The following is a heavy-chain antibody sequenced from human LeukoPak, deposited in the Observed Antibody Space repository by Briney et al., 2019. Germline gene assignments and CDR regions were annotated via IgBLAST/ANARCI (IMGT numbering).Heavy chain of an antibody. CDR1: GGSFSGYY. V-gene: IGHV4-34*01. D-gene: IGHD3-16*01. CDR2: INHSGST. J-gene: IGHJ6*02. Sequence: SETLSLTCAVYGGSFSGYYWSWIRQPPGKGPEWIGEINHSGSTNYNPSLKSRVTISVDTSKNQFSLKLSSVTAADTAVYYCARGGLSYYYYGMDVWGQGTTVTVSS. CDR3: ARGGLSYYYYGMDV.